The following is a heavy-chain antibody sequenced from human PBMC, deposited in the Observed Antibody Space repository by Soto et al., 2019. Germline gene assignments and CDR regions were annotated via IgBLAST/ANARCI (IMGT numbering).Heavy chain of an antibody. V-gene: IGHV3-23*01. J-gene: IGHJ3*02. Sequence: EVQLLESGGGLVQPGGSLRLSCAASGFTFSSYAMSWVRQAPGKGLEWVSAISGSGGSTYYADSVKGRFTISRDNSKNTLYLQMNSLRAEDQVVYYCANQRYCDIFTGPIPDFDIWGQGTMVTVSS. CDR2: ISGSGGST. CDR3: ANQRYCDIFTGPIPDFDI. D-gene: IGHD3-9*01. CDR1: GFTFSSYA.